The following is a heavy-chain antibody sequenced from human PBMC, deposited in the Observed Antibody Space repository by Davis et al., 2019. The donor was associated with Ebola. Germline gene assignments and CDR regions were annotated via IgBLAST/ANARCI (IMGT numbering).Heavy chain of an antibody. J-gene: IGHJ5*02. CDR1: GYTFTGYY. V-gene: IGHV1-3*01. Sequence: AASVKVSCKASGYTFTGYYMHWVRQAPGQRLEWMGWINAGNGNTKYSQKFQGRVTITRDTSTSPAYMELRSLRSDDTAVYYCARSTPSYSRAYWFDPWGQGTLVTVSS. CDR2: INAGNGNT. D-gene: IGHD6-13*01. CDR3: ARSTPSYSRAYWFDP.